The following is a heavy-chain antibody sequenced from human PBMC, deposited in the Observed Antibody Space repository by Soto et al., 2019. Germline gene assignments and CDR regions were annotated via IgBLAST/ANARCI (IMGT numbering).Heavy chain of an antibody. CDR1: GGTFSSYA. D-gene: IGHD3-16*01. CDR3: ATSLGGSGGRDWFDP. V-gene: IGHV1-69*01. J-gene: IGHJ5*02. CDR2: IIPIFGTA. Sequence: QVQLVQSGAEVKKPGSSVKVSCKASGGTFSSYAISWVRQAPGQGLEWMGGIIPIFGTANYAQKFQGRVTITADESTSTGYMELSSLRYEDTAVYYCATSLGGSGGRDWFDPWCQGTLDTVSS.